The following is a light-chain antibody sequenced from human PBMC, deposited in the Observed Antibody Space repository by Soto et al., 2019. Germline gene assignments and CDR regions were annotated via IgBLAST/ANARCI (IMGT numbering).Light chain of an antibody. V-gene: IGKV1-39*01. CDR2: GAS. J-gene: IGKJ2*01. CDR3: QQSYSPVRNI. CDR1: QSINRD. Sequence: DIQMTQSPSSLSASVGDRVTITCRASQSINRDLNWYQQKAGKAPKLVIYGASSLESGVPSRFSGRGSGTDFTLTITSLQPEDFATYYSQQSYSPVRNIFGQGTKLEI.